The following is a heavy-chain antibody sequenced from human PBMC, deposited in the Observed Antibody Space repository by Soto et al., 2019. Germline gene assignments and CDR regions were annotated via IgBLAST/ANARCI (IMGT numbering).Heavy chain of an antibody. D-gene: IGHD6-6*01. Sequence: SEPLSLTGTVSGGSISISSYYWGWIRQPPGKGLELIGSIYYSGSTYYNPSLKSRVTISVDTSKNQFSLKLSSVTAADTAVYYCARRRTYSSSGYYYYYGMDVWGQGTTVTVSS. CDR1: GGSISISSYY. CDR2: IYYSGST. CDR3: ARRRTYSSSGYYYYYGMDV. J-gene: IGHJ6*02. V-gene: IGHV4-39*01.